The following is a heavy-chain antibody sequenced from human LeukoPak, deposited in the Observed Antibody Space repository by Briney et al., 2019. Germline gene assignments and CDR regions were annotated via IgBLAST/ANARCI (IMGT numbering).Heavy chain of an antibody. CDR1: GFTFTNYE. Sequence: DVHLVESGGGLVQPGGSLRLSCAASGFTFTNYEMNWVRQAPGKGLEWVSYISTSGSPIYYADSVKGRFTISRDNAKKSLYLQMNSLRAEDTAVYYCARETNLGYFDYWGQGTLVTVSS. J-gene: IGHJ4*02. CDR2: ISTSGSPI. D-gene: IGHD1-1*01. CDR3: ARETNLGYFDY. V-gene: IGHV3-48*03.